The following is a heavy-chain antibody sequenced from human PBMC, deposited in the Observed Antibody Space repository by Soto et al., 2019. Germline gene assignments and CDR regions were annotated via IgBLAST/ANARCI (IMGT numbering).Heavy chain of an antibody. CDR1: GTSFGTYY. D-gene: IGHD3-3*01. Sequence: SETLSLTCAVSGTSFGTYYWSWIRQPPGKGLEWIGYIFYSGHLKYNPSLKSRLTISVDPPKNQISLSLTSVTAADTAVYYCARLETYYDFWSGPSPGWFDPWGQGTLVTVSS. J-gene: IGHJ5*02. V-gene: IGHV4-59*08. CDR3: ARLETYYDFWSGPSPGWFDP. CDR2: IFYSGHL.